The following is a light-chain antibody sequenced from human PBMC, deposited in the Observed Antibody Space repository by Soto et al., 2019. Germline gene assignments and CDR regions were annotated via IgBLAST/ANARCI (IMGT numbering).Light chain of an antibody. Sequence: EIVLTQSPATLSLSPGERATLSCRASQSVSSYLAWYQQKPGQAPRLLIYDASNRATGIPARFSGSGSGTDFTLTISSLEPEDFAVYYCQLYSGSPWTFGQGTKVEIK. CDR2: DAS. J-gene: IGKJ1*01. V-gene: IGKV3-11*01. CDR1: QSVSSY. CDR3: QLYSGSPWT.